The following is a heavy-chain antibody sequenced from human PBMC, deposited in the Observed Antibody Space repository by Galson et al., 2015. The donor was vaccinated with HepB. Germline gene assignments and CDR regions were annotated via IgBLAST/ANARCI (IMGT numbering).Heavy chain of an antibody. D-gene: IGHD4-17*01. CDR1: GFTFSHSW. CDR2: IKEDGSEK. J-gene: IGHJ4*02. Sequence: SLRLSCAASGFTFSHSWMNWVRQAPGKGLEWVANIKEDGSEKNCVDSLKGRFTISRDNAKNSLYLQMNSLRAEDTAVYYCARDLGDRAFFDYWGQGTLVTVSS. CDR3: ARDLGDRAFFDY. V-gene: IGHV3-7*01.